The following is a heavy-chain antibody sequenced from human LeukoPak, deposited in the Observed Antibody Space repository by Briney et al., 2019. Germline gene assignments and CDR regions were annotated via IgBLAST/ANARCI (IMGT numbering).Heavy chain of an antibody. Sequence: GESLKISCKGSGYSFTSYWIGWVRQMPGKGLEWMGIIYPGDSDTRYSPSFQGQVTISADKSISTAYPQWSSLKASDTAMYYCARQFYGSTSPNWFDPWGQGTLVTVSS. CDR1: GYSFTSYW. CDR2: IYPGDSDT. CDR3: ARQFYGSTSPNWFDP. V-gene: IGHV5-51*01. J-gene: IGHJ5*02. D-gene: IGHD2-2*01.